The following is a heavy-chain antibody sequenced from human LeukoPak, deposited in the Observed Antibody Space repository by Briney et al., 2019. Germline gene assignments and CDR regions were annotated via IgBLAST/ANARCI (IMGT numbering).Heavy chain of an antibody. CDR1: GGSISSSSYY. J-gene: IGHJ3*02. CDR3: ARAQRWFGELLGAFDI. D-gene: IGHD3-10*01. V-gene: IGHV4-39*01. CDR2: IYYSGST. Sequence: SETLSLTCTVSGGSISSSSYYWGWIRQPPGTGLEWIGSIYYSGSTYYNPSLKSRVTISVDTSKNQFSLKLSSVTAADTAVYYCARAQRWFGELLGAFDIWGQGTMVTVSS.